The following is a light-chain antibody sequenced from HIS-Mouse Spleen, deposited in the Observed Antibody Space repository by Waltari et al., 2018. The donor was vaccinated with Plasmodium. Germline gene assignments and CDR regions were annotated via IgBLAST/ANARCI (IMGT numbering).Light chain of an antibody. CDR3: QQRSNWPPT. J-gene: IGKJ5*01. V-gene: IGKV3-11*01. CDR2: DSS. Sequence: EIVLTQSSATLSLSPGKRATLSCRASQSVSSYLAWYQQKPGQAPKLLIYDSSNSATGIPARFSGSGSGTDITLTIRSLQPEEVALFYCQQRSNWPPTFGQGTRLEIK. CDR1: QSVSSY.